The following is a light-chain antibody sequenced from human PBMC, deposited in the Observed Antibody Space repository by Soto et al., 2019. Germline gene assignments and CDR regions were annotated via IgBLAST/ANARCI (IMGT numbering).Light chain of an antibody. CDR3: QQYGSSGT. J-gene: IGKJ1*01. V-gene: IGKV3-11*01. Sequence: EIVLTQSPATLSLSPGERATLSCRASQSLSRHLAWYQQIPGQAPRLLIYNTSNRATGIPARFSGSGSGTDFTLTISRLEPEDFAVYYCQQYGSSGTFGQGTKVE. CDR1: QSLSRH. CDR2: NTS.